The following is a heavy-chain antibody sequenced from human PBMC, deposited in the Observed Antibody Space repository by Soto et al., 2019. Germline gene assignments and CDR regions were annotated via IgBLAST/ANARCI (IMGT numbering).Heavy chain of an antibody. CDR1: GGSISSGGYY. V-gene: IGHV4-31*03. J-gene: IGHJ6*03. CDR2: IYYSGST. Sequence: SETLSLTCTVSGGSISSGGYYWSWIRQHPDKGMERIGYIYYSGSTYYNPSLKSRVTISVDTSKNQFSLKLSSVTATDTAVYYCARDRVGYCSSTSCYRPGGYYYMDVWGKGTTVTVSS. D-gene: IGHD2-2*01. CDR3: ARDRVGYCSSTSCYRPGGYYYMDV.